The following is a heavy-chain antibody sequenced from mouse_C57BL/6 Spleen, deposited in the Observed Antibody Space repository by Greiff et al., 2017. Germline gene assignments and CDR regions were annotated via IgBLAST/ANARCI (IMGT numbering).Heavy chain of an antibody. CDR1: GYTFTSYW. D-gene: IGHD2-1*01. J-gene: IGHJ2*01. Sequence: QVHVKQPGAELVKPGASVKMSCKASGYTFTSYWITWVKQRPGQGLEWIGDIYPGSGSTNYNEKFKSKATLTVDTSSSTAYMQLSSLTSEGSAVYYCARGGNYSYWGQGTTLTVS. CDR2: IYPGSGST. V-gene: IGHV1-55*01. CDR3: ARGGNYSY.